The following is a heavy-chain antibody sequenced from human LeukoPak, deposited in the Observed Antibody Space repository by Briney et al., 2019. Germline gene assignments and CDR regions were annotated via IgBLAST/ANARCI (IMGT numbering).Heavy chain of an antibody. Sequence: SETLSLTCTVSGGSISSYYWSWIRRPPGKGLEWIGYIYYSGSTNYNPALKSRGTISVDTSKNQFFLKLSSVTAAGTGVYFRGRGVVVGYRRRFGPWGQGTLVTVSS. V-gene: IGHV4-59*01. J-gene: IGHJ5*02. CDR3: GRGVVVGYRRRFGP. CDR1: GGSISSYY. D-gene: IGHD2-15*01. CDR2: IYYSGST.